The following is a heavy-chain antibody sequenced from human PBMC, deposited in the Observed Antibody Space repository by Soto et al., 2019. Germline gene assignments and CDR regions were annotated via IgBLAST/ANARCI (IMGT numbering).Heavy chain of an antibody. Sequence: QVQLVESGGGVVQPGRSLRLSCAASGFTFSSYAMHWVRQAPGKGLEWVAVISYDGSNKYYADSVKGRFTISRDNSKNTLYLQMNSLSAEDTAVYYCARDHGHGDYDDHSDYWGQGTLVTVSS. D-gene: IGHD4-17*01. CDR1: GFTFSSYA. CDR2: ISYDGSNK. CDR3: ARDHGHGDYDDHSDY. J-gene: IGHJ4*02. V-gene: IGHV3-30-3*01.